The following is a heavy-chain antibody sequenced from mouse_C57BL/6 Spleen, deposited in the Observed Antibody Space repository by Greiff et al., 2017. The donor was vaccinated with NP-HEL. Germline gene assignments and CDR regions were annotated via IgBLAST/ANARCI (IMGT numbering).Heavy chain of an antibody. V-gene: IGHV5-4*01. CDR3: ARDGYYGDWYFDV. D-gene: IGHD2-3*01. CDR1: GFTFSSYA. CDR2: ISDGGSYT. Sequence: EVQRVESGGGLVKPGGSLKLSCAASGFTFSSYAMSWVRQTPEKRLEWVATISDGGSYTYYPDNVKGRFTISRDNAKNNLYLQMSHLKSEDTAMYYCARDGYYGDWYFDVWGTGTTVTVSS. J-gene: IGHJ1*03.